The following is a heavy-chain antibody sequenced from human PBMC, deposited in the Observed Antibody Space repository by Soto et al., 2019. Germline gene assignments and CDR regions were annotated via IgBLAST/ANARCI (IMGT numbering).Heavy chain of an antibody. CDR2: IFPLDSET. CDR1: GYNFDNYW. J-gene: IGHJ3*02. V-gene: IGHV5-51*01. Sequence: GESLKISCKGSGYNFDNYWIGWVRQMPGKGLEWMGMIFPLDSETKNNPSLQGQITMSVDKSDSSAYLQWRSLKASDTAMYYCAAGYSTALDAFDIWGQGTMVTVSS. CDR3: AAGYSTALDAFDI. D-gene: IGHD1-26*01.